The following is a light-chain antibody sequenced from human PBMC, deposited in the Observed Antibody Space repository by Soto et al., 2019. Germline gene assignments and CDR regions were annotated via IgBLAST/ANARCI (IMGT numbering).Light chain of an antibody. V-gene: IGLV2-8*01. CDR3: SSYAGSNIHYV. J-gene: IGLJ1*01. CDR2: EVS. Sequence: QSVLTQPPSASGSPGQSVTISCTGTSSDVGGYNYVSWYQQHPGKAPKLIIYEVSKRPSGVPDRFSGSKSGSTASLTVSGLQAEDEADYYFSSYAGSNIHYVFGTGTKVTVL. CDR1: SSDVGGYNY.